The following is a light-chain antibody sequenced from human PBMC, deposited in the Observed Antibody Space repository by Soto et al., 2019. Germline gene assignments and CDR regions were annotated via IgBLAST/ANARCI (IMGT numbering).Light chain of an antibody. CDR2: AAS. J-gene: IGKJ1*01. V-gene: IGKV3-15*01. CDR3: QKYNSAPWT. Sequence: EIVMTQSPATLSVSPGERATLSCRASQSVSSNLAWYQQKPGQAPRLLIYAASTLQSGVPSRFSGSGSGTDFTLTISSLQPEDVATYYCQKYNSAPWTFGQGTKVEIK. CDR1: QSVSSN.